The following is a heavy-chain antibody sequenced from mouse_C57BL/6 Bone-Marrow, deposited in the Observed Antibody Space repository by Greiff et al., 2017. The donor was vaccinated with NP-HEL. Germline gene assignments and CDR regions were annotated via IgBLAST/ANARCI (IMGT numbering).Heavy chain of an antibody. CDR1: GYTFTDYY. CDR2: INPYNGGT. D-gene: IGHD1-1*01. CDR3: ARGDLVATGYYFDY. V-gene: IGHV1-19*01. J-gene: IGHJ2*01. Sequence: EVKLEESGPVLVKPGASVKMSCKASGYTFTDYYMNWVKQSHGKSLEWIGVINPYNGGTSYNQKFKGKATLTVDKSSSTAYMELNSLTSEDSAVYYCARGDLVATGYYFDYWGQGTTLTVSS.